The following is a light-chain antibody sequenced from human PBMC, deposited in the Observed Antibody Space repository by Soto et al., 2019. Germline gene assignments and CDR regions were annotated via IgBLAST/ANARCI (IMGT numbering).Light chain of an antibody. CDR1: SSNIEENS. CDR2: KDY. CDR3: TAWDDSLNAWL. V-gene: IGLV1-44*01. J-gene: IGLJ3*02. Sequence: QPVLTQPPSASGTPGQRVVISCSGSSSNIEENSVTWYQRLPGTAPRVLIYKDYQRPSGVPDRFSGSKSGTSASLAISGLQAEDEADYYCTAWDDSLNAWLFGGGTKLTVL.